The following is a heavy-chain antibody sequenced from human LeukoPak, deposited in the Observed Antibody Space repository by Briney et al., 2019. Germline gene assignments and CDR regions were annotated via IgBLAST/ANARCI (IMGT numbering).Heavy chain of an antibody. CDR3: AKRPDCSTTNCFRFEY. V-gene: IGHV3-23*01. J-gene: IGHJ4*02. Sequence: PGGSLRLSCAASGFTFSTYAMSWVRQAPGQGLEWVSSISGDGGSTYYAESVKGRFTISRDNSKNTLYLQMNSLRAEDTAVYYCAKRPDCSTTNCFRFEYWGQGTLVTVPS. CDR2: ISGDGGST. CDR1: GFTFSTYA. D-gene: IGHD2-2*01.